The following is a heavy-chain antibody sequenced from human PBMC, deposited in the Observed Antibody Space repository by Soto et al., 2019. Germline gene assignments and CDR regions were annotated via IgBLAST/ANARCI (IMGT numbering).Heavy chain of an antibody. J-gene: IGHJ4*02. D-gene: IGHD5-18*01. CDR1: GFTFSSYA. V-gene: IGHV3-23*01. CDR2: ISGSGDST. Sequence: GGSLRLSCAASGFTFSSYAMSWVRQAPGKGLEWVSAISGSGDSTYYADSVKGRFTISRDNSKNTLYLQMNSLRAEDTAVYYCAGPGYSSQDYWGQGTLVTVSS. CDR3: AGPGYSSQDY.